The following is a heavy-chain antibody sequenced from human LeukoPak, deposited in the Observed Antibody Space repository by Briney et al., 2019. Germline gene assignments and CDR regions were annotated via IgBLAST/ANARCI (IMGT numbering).Heavy chain of an antibody. CDR1: GGSFCGYY. J-gene: IGHJ4*02. D-gene: IGHD6-19*01. CDR3: ARLSSGWPYYFDY. Sequence: SETLSLTCAVYGGSFCGYYWSWIRQPPGKGLEWIGEINHSGSTNYNPSLKSRVTISVDTSKNQFSLKLSSVTAADTAVYYCARLSSGWPYYFDYWGQGTLVTVSS. CDR2: INHSGST. V-gene: IGHV4-34*01.